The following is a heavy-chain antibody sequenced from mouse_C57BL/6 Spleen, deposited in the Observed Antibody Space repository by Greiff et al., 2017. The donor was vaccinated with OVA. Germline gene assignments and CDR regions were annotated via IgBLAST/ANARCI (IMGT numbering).Heavy chain of an antibody. CDR3: AREVRDVGAMDY. CDR1: GYTFTSYW. V-gene: IGHV1-55*01. D-gene: IGHD3-3*01. CDR2: IYPGSGST. Sequence: VQLQQPGAELVKPGASVKMSCKASGYTFTSYWITWVKQRPGQGLEWIGDIYPGSGSTNHNEKFKSKATLTVDTSSSTAYMQLSSLTSEDSAVYYCAREVRDVGAMDYWGQGTSVTVSS. J-gene: IGHJ4*01.